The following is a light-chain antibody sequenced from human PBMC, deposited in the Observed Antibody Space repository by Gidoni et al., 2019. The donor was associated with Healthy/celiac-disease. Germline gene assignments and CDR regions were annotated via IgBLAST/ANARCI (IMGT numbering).Light chain of an antibody. CDR3: QQYYSTPRTLT. CDR1: QSVLYSSNNKNY. Sequence: DIVMTQSPDSLAVSLGERATINCKSSQSVLYSSNNKNYLAWYQQKPGQPPKLLIYWASTRESGVPDRFSGSGSGTDFTLTISSLQAEEVAVYYCQQYYSTPRTLTFGGGTKVEIK. CDR2: WAS. J-gene: IGKJ4*01. V-gene: IGKV4-1*01.